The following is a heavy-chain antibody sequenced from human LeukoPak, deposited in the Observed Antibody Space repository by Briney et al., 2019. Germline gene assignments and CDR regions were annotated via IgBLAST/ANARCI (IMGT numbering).Heavy chain of an antibody. V-gene: IGHV5-51*01. D-gene: IGHD6-6*01. Sequence: GESLKISCRVSGYSFPNYWIGWVRQKPGKGLDWMAIIYPGDSDTRYSPSFRGQVSISADKSINTAYLQWNSLGASDTAIYYCARPISASSGGPYFFDYWGQGTLVTVSS. CDR1: GYSFPNYW. J-gene: IGHJ4*02. CDR2: IYPGDSDT. CDR3: ARPISASSGGPYFFDY.